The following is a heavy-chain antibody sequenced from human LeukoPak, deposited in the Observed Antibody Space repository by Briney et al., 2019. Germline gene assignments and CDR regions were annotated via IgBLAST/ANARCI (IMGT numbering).Heavy chain of an antibody. Sequence: GRFTISRDNAKNSLFLQMNSLRAEDTAVYYCARVRCSSNICFPDYWGQGTLVTVSS. V-gene: IGHV3-11*06. D-gene: IGHD2-2*01. CDR3: ARVRCSSNICFPDY. J-gene: IGHJ4*02.